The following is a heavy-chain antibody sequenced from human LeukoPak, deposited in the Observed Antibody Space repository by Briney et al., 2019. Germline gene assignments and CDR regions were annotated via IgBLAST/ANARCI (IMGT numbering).Heavy chain of an antibody. CDR3: AKDTSGYDYTGYSFDS. J-gene: IGHJ4*02. CDR2: SRLDGGST. V-gene: IGHV3-43*01. D-gene: IGHD5-12*01. Sequence: GGSLRLSRAASAFTFDDYTMHWARQAPGKGLDWVSLSRLDGGSTSCADSVNGRFTLSRDTSKTYLYLQMKSLRTEDTALYYCAKDTSGYDYTGYSFDSWGEGTLVTVSS. CDR1: AFTFDDYT.